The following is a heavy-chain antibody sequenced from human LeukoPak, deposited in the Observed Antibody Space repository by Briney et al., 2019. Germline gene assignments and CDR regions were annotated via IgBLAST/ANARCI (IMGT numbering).Heavy chain of an antibody. V-gene: IGHV3-48*03. J-gene: IGHJ4*02. CDR2: ISSSGSTI. CDR1: GFTFSSYE. Sequence: GGSLRLSCAASGFTFSSYEMNWVRQAPGKGLEWVSYISSSGSTIYYADSVKGRFTISRDNAKNSLYLQMNSLRAEDTAVYYCAVHGTRWIGLFDYWGQGTLVTVSS. D-gene: IGHD2-2*01. CDR3: AVHGTRWIGLFDY.